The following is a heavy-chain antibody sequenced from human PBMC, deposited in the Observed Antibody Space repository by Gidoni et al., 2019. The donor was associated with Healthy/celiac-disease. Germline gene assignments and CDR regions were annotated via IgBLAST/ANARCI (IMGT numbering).Heavy chain of an antibody. Sequence: EVQLVQSGAVEKKPGESRKISCKGSGYRFTSYWICWVRQMPGKGLEWMGIIYPGVSDTSYSPSFQAQVTISADKSISTAYLRWSSLKASDTAMYYCARRGAGGNSEGDYWGQGTLVTVSS. J-gene: IGHJ4*02. V-gene: IGHV5-51*01. CDR3: ARRGAGGNSEGDY. D-gene: IGHD2-21*02. CDR2: IYPGVSDT. CDR1: GYRFTSYW.